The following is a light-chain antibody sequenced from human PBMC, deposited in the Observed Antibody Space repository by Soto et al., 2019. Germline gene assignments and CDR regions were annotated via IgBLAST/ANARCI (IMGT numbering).Light chain of an antibody. CDR1: STDVGIYNY. Sequence: QSALTQPASVSGSPGQSITISCTGTSTDVGIYNYVSWYRHSPGEAPKVLIRGVSIRPSGVSIRFSASKSANTASLTISGLQAEDEALYYCSSYTTSNTWVFGGGTKVTVL. V-gene: IGLV2-14*03. CDR2: GVS. J-gene: IGLJ3*02. CDR3: SSYTTSNTWV.